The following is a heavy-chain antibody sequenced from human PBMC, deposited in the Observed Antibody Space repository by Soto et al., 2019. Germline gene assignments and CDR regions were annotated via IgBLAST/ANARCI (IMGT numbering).Heavy chain of an antibody. V-gene: IGHV4-59*01. Sequence: PSETLSLTCTVSGVSISSYYWSWIRQPPGKGLEWIGYLSYSGSAKYNPSLNSRVTISLDTSKDQFSLNLSSVTAADTAIYYCARHGGYDYYFDYWGQGTLVTVSS. D-gene: IGHD5-12*01. CDR2: LSYSGSA. J-gene: IGHJ4*02. CDR3: ARHGGYDYYFDY. CDR1: GVSISSYY.